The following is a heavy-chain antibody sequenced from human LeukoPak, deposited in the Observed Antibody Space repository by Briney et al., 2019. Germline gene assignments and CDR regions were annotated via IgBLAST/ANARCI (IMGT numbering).Heavy chain of an antibody. CDR3: ARLSLGVPATLLDY. J-gene: IGHJ4*02. CDR2: IYYSGNT. V-gene: IGHV4-39*01. CDR1: GGSISSSSYY. D-gene: IGHD2-15*01. Sequence: PSETLSLTCTVSGGSISSSSYYWGWIRQPPGKGLEWIASIYYSGNTYYNPSLKSRVTISVDTSNNQFSLKLSSVTAADTAVYHCARLSLGVPATLLDYWGQGTLVTVSS.